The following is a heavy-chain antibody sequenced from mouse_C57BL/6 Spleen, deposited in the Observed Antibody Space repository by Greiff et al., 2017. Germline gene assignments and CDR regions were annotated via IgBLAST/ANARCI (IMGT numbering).Heavy chain of an antibody. CDR1: GYTFTSYW. Sequence: QVQLQQPGAELVKPGASVKLSCKASGYTFTSYWMQWVKQRPGQGLEWIGEIDPSDSYTNYNQKFKGKATLTVDTSSSTAYMQLSSLTSEDSAVYYCAILSRFAYWGQGTLVTVSA. V-gene: IGHV1-50*01. CDR3: AILSRFAY. CDR2: IDPSDSYT. J-gene: IGHJ3*01.